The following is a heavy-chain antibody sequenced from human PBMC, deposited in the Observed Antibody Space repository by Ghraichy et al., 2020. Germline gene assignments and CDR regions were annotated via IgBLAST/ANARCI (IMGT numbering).Heavy chain of an antibody. Sequence: GGSLRLSCTASGFTFGDYAVSWFRQPPGKGLEWVGFIRSKAYGGTTEYAASMKGRFTISRDDSKSIAYLQMNSLKTEDTAVYYCTRVWTSSTSPRWIDYWGQGTLVTVSS. CDR2: IRSKAYGGTT. D-gene: IGHD2-2*01. V-gene: IGHV3-49*03. CDR3: TRVWTSSTSPRWIDY. J-gene: IGHJ4*02. CDR1: GFTFGDYA.